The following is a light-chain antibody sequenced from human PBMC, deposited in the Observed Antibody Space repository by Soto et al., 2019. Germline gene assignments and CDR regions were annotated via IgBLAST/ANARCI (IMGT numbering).Light chain of an antibody. CDR1: ASDIGRYDY. V-gene: IGLV2-14*03. Sequence: QSALTHPASVSGSPGQSVTISCTGSASDIGRYDYVSWYQQYPGNTPKLLIYHVSHRPSGVSDRFSRPTSGATASLTISGAPFQDKATYSRTSHITSTALSIFGTGTKLTVL. CDR3: TSHITSTALSI. CDR2: HVS. J-gene: IGLJ1*01.